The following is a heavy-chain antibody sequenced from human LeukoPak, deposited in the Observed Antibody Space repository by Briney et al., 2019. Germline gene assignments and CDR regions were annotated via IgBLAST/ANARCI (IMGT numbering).Heavy chain of an antibody. CDR2: IKEDGSEK. CDR1: GFTFSSYW. J-gene: IGHJ4*02. V-gene: IGHV3-7*01. Sequence: GESLKISCAASGFTFSSYWMSWVRQAPGKGLEWVANIKEDGSEKYYVDSVKGRFTISRDNAKNSLYLQMNSLRAEDTAVYYCARAVAVTKCFDSWGQGTLVTVSS. D-gene: IGHD4-17*01. CDR3: ARAVAVTKCFDS.